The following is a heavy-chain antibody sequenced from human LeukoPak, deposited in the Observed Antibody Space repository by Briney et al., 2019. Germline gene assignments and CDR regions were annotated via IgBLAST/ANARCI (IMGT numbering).Heavy chain of an antibody. CDR2: INPSGGST. CDR3: SSGGYCSSTSCYGFAFDI. CDR1: GYTFTSYY. V-gene: IGHV1-46*03. D-gene: IGHD2-2*01. Sequence: GASVKVSCKASGYTFTSYYMHWVRQAPGQGLEWMGIINPSGGSTSYAQKFQGRVTMTRDTSTSTAYMELSSLGSEDTAVYYCSSGGYCSSTSCYGFAFDIWGQGTMVTVSS. J-gene: IGHJ3*02.